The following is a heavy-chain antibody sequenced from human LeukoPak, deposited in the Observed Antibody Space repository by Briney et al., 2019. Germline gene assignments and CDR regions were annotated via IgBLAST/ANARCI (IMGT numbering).Heavy chain of an antibody. D-gene: IGHD3-9*01. CDR3: AKDGYDILTLDY. CDR2: ISWDGGST. CDR1: GFTFDDYT. Sequence: GGSLRLSCAASGFTFDDYTMHWVRQAPGKGLEWVSLISWDGGSTNYADSAKGRFTISRDNSKNSLYLQMNSLRTEDTALYYCAKDGYDILTLDYWGQGTLVTVSS. J-gene: IGHJ4*02. V-gene: IGHV3-43*01.